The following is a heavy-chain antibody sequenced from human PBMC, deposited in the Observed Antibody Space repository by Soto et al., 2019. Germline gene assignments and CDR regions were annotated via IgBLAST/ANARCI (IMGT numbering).Heavy chain of an antibody. Sequence: QLQLQESGPGLVKPSETLSLTCTVSGGSISSSSYYWGWIRQPPGKGLEWIGSIYYSGYTYYNPSLKSRVTLSVDTSKSHFSLKLSSVTAADTAVYYCAGHNGPLYVGYYYDMDVWGQGTTVTVSS. CDR2: IYYSGYT. V-gene: IGHV4-39*01. J-gene: IGHJ6*02. CDR3: AGHNGPLYVGYYYDMDV. D-gene: IGHD3-16*01. CDR1: GGSISSSSYY.